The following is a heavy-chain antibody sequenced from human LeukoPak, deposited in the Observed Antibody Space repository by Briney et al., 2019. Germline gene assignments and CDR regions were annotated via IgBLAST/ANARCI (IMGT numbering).Heavy chain of an antibody. V-gene: IGHV4-38-2*02. J-gene: IGHJ3*02. D-gene: IGHD3-10*01. Sequence: PSETLSPTCTVSGYSISSGYYWGWIRQPPGKGLEWIGSIYSSGSTYYNPSLKSRVIIIIDTPKNHFSLTLSSVTAADTAVYYCARSDGYGLVGIWGQGTMVTVSS. CDR1: GYSISSGYY. CDR3: ARSDGYGLVGI. CDR2: IYSSGST.